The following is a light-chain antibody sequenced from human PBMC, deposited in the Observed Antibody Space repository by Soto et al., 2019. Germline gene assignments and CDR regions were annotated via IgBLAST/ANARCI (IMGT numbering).Light chain of an antibody. CDR2: GAS. J-gene: IGKJ1*01. CDR1: QSVCCSN. V-gene: IGKV3-20*01. CDR3: QQYGSSPFT. Sequence: EIVLTQSPGTLSLSPGERATLSCRASQSVCCSNLAWYQKKPGQAPRRLIYGASSRATGIPDRFSGSGSGTDFTLTISRLEPEDFAVYYCQQYGSSPFTFGQGTKAEIK.